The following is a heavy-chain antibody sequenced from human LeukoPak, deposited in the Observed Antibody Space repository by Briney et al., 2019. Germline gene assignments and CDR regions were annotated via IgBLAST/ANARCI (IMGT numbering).Heavy chain of an antibody. CDR2: TYNSGST. D-gene: IGHD3-3*01. Sequence: SETLCLTCAVSGYSISSGYYCGCRRLPPEKRQWWTFITYNSGSTYYNPSLKSRVTISVDTSKNKFSLKLSSVTAADTAVYYCARDTNTIFGVVTNFDCGGEGPLVAVS. CDR3: ARDTNTIFGVVTNFDC. CDR1: GYSISSGYY. V-gene: IGHV4-38-2*02. J-gene: IGHJ4*02.